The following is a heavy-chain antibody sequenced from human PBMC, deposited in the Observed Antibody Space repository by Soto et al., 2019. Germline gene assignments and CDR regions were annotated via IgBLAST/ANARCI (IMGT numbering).Heavy chain of an antibody. D-gene: IGHD3-10*01. J-gene: IGHJ4*02. V-gene: IGHV4-30-2*01. CDR1: GASISSADYS. CDR2: IYHNGGT. Sequence: QLQLQESGSGLVNPSQTLSLTCAVSGASISSADYSWSWIRQPPGKGLEWIGYIYHNGGTTYNPSLKSRLXTSXDXHKNQFSLNLNSVTAADTAVYYCASDYGSGSYRFDYWGRGTLVTVSS. CDR3: ASDYGSGSYRFDY.